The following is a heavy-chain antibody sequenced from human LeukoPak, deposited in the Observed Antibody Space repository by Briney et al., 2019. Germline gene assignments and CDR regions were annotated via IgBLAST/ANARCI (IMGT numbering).Heavy chain of an antibody. D-gene: IGHD2-2*01. V-gene: IGHV4-34*01. CDR1: GGSFSGYY. CDR2: INHSGST. CDR3: ARRCSSTSCYGHFDY. Sequence: SETLSLTCAVYGGSFSGYYWSWIRQPPGKGLEWIGEINHSGSTNYNPSLKSRVTISVDTSKNQFSLKLSSVTAADTAVYYCARRCSSTSCYGHFDYWGQGTLVTVSS. J-gene: IGHJ4*02.